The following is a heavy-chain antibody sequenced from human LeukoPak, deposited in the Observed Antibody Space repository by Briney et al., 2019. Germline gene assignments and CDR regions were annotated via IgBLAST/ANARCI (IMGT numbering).Heavy chain of an antibody. J-gene: IGHJ4*02. CDR3: ARWATSFDL. CDR1: GFTFGNYW. D-gene: IGHD6-6*01. CDR2: IKQDGSDK. V-gene: IGHV3-7*01. Sequence: GGSLRLSCAASGFTFGNYWMSWACQAPGKGLEWVANIKQDGSDKYYVDSVTGRFTISRDNAKNSLYLQMNSLRAEDTAVYYCARWATSFDLWGQGTLVTVSS.